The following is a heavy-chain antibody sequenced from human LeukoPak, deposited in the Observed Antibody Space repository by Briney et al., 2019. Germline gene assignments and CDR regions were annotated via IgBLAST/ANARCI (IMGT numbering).Heavy chain of an antibody. CDR1: GGSISSSGYY. D-gene: IGHD3-10*01. J-gene: IGHJ4*02. Sequence: SETLSLTCTVSGGSISSSGYYWGWIRQPPGKGLEWIGSIYYTGSTYYNPSLKSRVTISVDTSKNQFSLKLSSVTAADTAVYYCARTRGTAGYYYGSGSFFDYWGQGTLVTVSS. V-gene: IGHV4-39*01. CDR3: ARTRGTAGYYYGSGSFFDY. CDR2: IYYTGST.